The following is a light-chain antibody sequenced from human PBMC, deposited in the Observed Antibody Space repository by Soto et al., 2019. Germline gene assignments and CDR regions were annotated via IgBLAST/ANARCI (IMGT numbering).Light chain of an antibody. J-gene: IGLJ2*01. CDR2: RNN. V-gene: IGLV1-47*01. Sequence: QSVLTQPPSASGTPGQRVTISCSGSSSNIGGNYVYWYQQLPGTAPKLLIYRNNQRPSGVPDRFSGSKSGTSASLAISGLRSEDEADYYCAAWDDSLSVGIFGGGTKLTVL. CDR3: AAWDDSLSVGI. CDR1: SSNIGGNY.